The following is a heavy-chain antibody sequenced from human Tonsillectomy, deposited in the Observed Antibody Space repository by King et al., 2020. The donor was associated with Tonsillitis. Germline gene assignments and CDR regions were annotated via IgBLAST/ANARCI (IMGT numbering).Heavy chain of an antibody. CDR1: GFIFSSYA. V-gene: IGHV3-23*04. CDR3: AKGPSSSWYRFDY. Sequence: VQLVESGGGLVQPGGSLRLSCAASGFIFSSYAMSWVRQAPGKGLEWVSTISGSGGSTDYADSVKGRFTISRDNSKNTLYLQMNSLRAEDTAVYYCAKGPSSSWYRFDYWGQGTLVTVSS. J-gene: IGHJ4*02. CDR2: ISGSGGST. D-gene: IGHD6-13*01.